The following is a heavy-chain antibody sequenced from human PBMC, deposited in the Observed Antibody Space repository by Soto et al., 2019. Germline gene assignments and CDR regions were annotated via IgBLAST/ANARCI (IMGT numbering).Heavy chain of an antibody. CDR1: GFTFSSYS. CDR3: AREYCSSWYRYWFDL. V-gene: IGHV3-48*02. J-gene: IGHJ5*02. D-gene: IGHD6-13*01. CDR2: ISSSSSTI. Sequence: EVQLVESGGGLVQPGGSLRLCCAASGFTFSSYSMNWVRQAPGKGLEWVSYISSSSSTIYYADSVKGRFTISRDNAKNSLYLQMNSLRDEDTAVYYCAREYCSSWYRYWFDLWGQGTLVTVSS.